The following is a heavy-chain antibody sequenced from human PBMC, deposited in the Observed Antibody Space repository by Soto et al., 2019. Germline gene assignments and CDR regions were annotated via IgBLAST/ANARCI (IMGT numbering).Heavy chain of an antibody. CDR3: AHTWGLPFDY. CDR1: GFSLRTTGVG. V-gene: IGHV2-5*01. Sequence: QSTLKESGRTLVEPTQTLTLTCTYSGFSLRTTGVGVGWIRQPPGKALEWLGIIYWNDDKRYSPSLKNRFTLTSDISKSQVVLTMTNMAPVDTATYYCAHTWGLPFDYWGQGTLVIVSS. D-gene: IGHD3-16*01. J-gene: IGHJ4*02. CDR2: IYWNDDK.